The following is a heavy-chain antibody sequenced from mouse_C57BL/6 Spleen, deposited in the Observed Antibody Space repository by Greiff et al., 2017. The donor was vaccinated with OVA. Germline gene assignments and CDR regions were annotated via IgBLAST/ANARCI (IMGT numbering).Heavy chain of an antibody. J-gene: IGHJ3*01. V-gene: IGHV2-6*01. D-gene: IGHD4-1*01. CDR3: AIWDEGFAY. Sequence: VQGVESGPGLVAPSQSLSITCTVSGFSLTSYGVDWVRQSPGKGLEWLGVIWGVGSTNYNSALKSRLSISKDNSKSQVFLKMNSLQTDDTAMYYCAIWDEGFAYWGQGTLVTVSA. CDR1: GFSLTSYG. CDR2: IWGVGST.